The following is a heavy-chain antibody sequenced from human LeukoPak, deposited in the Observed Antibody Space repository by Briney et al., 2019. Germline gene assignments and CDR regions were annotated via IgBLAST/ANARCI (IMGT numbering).Heavy chain of an antibody. J-gene: IGHJ4*02. D-gene: IGHD3-9*01. V-gene: IGHV1-69*06. CDR1: GYTFTSYY. CDR3: ARRDYDILTGYSDY. CDR2: IIPIFGTA. Sequence: ASVKVSCKASGYTFTSYYMHWVRQAPGQGLEWMGGIIPIFGTANYAQKFQGRVTITADKSTSTAYMELSSLRSEDTAVYYCARRDYDILTGYSDYWGQGTLVTVSS.